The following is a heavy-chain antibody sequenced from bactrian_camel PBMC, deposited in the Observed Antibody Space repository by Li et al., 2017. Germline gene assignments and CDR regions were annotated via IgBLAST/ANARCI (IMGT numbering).Heavy chain of an antibody. J-gene: IGHJ4*01. Sequence: QVQLVESGGDSVQAGDSLTLSCKAVFQYEYPWHCMAWFRQAPGKEREGVAVIDSGGSTSYADSVKGRFTISKDNAKTTVYLQMNSLKPEDTAMYVCAARRSVGLCSFGNDDYWGQGTQVTVS. D-gene: IGHD2*01. CDR2: IDSGGST. CDR3: AARRSVGLCSFGNDDY. V-gene: IGHV3S53*01. CDR1: QYEYPW.